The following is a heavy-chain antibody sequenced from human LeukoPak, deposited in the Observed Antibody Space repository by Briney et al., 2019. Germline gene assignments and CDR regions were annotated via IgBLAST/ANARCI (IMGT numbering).Heavy chain of an antibody. V-gene: IGHV3-30*02. CDR1: GFTFSSYG. J-gene: IGHJ4*02. CDR2: IRYDGSNK. D-gene: IGHD5-18*01. Sequence: GGSLRLSCAASGFTFSSYGMHWVRQAPGKGLEWVAFIRYDGSNKYYGDSVKGRFTVSRDNSKNTLYLQMNSLRAEDTAVYYCARDLGYGLRGFDYWGQGTLVTVSS. CDR3: ARDLGYGLRGFDY.